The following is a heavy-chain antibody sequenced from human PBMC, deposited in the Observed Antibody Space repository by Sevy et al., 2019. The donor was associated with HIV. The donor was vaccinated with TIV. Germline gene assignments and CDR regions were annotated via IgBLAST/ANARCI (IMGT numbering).Heavy chain of an antibody. D-gene: IGHD2-2*03. Sequence: GGSLRLSCSGSGFIFSDYYMSWVRQAPGRGLEWVSYISGSGITYYADSVEGRFTISRDNARNSLYLQMNSLRADDTAVYYRARDPLLGIAREVARGGYWGQGTLVTVSS. J-gene: IGHJ4*02. CDR3: ARDPLLGIAREVARGGY. CDR2: ISGSGIT. V-gene: IGHV3-11*01. CDR1: GFIFSDYY.